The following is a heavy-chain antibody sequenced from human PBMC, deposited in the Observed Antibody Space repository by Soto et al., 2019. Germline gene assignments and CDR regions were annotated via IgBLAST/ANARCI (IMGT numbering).Heavy chain of an antibody. D-gene: IGHD3-22*01. CDR2: INPKSGGT. Sequence: GASVKVSCKTSGYTFSAYYMHWVRQAPGQGLEWMGWINPKSGGTLYAQKFQGRVTMTRDKSISTAYMELSRLRSDDTAVYYCARGGTFAYDTSGYSVYWGQGTLVT. CDR1: GYTFSAYY. CDR3: ARGGTFAYDTSGYSVY. J-gene: IGHJ4*02. V-gene: IGHV1-2*02.